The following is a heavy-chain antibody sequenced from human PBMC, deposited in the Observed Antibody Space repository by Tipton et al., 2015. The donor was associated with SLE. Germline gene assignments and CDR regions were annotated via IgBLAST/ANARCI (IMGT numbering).Heavy chain of an antibody. CDR3: ARQLARGAFDI. J-gene: IGHJ3*02. CDR1: GGSISSSSYY. D-gene: IGHD1-26*01. CDR2: IYYSGGT. V-gene: IGHV4-39*01. Sequence: LRLSCTVSGGSISSSSYYWGWIRQPPGKGLEWIGSIYYSGGTYYNPSLKSRVTISVDTSKNQFSLKLSSVTAADTAVYYCARQLARGAFDIWGQGTMVTVSS.